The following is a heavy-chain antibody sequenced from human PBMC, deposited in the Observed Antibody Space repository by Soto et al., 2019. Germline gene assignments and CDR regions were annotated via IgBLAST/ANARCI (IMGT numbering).Heavy chain of an antibody. CDR2: IYYSGST. J-gene: IGHJ4*02. V-gene: IGHV4-30-4*01. CDR3: ARARGARYFDY. D-gene: IGHD2-15*01. Sequence: PSETLSLTWTVSGGSISRGDYYWSWIRQPPGKGLEWIGYIYYSGSTYYNPSLKSRVTISVDTSKNQFSLKLSSVTAADTAVYYCARARGARYFDYWGQGTLVTVSS. CDR1: GGSISRGDYY.